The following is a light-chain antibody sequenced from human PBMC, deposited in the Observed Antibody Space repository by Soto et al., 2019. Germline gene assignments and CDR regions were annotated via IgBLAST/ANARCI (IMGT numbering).Light chain of an antibody. J-gene: IGKJ3*01. CDR3: TQRRKWTPH. Sequence: IVLTQSPATLSLSPGGRATLSCRSSQSVSNYLAWYQQKPGQAPRLLINDASNRAPGIPARFSGSGSGTDFTLEISSLEPEDFAVSSCTQRRKWTPHFGPGTXVEIK. V-gene: IGKV3-11*01. CDR2: DAS. CDR1: QSVSNY.